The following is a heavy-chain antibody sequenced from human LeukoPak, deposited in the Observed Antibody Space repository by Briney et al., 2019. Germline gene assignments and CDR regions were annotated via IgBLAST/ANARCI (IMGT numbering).Heavy chain of an antibody. CDR1: GSSFTSYW. Sequence: GESLKISCKGSGSSFTSYWIGWVRQMPGKGLEWMGIIYPGDSDTRYSPSFQGQVTISADKSISTAYLQWSSLKASDTAMYYCARTGDSSGYSWYFDLWGRGTLVTVSS. J-gene: IGHJ2*01. CDR2: IYPGDSDT. D-gene: IGHD3-22*01. V-gene: IGHV5-51*01. CDR3: ARTGDSSGYSWYFDL.